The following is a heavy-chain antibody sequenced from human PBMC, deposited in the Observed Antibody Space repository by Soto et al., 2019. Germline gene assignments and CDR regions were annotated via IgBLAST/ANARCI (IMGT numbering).Heavy chain of an antibody. Sequence: EAQLVESGGGLVQPGGSLRLSCAASGFTVSSNYMSWVRQAPGKGLEWVSVIYSGGSTYYADSVKGRFTISRDNSKNTLYLQMNSLRAEDTAVYYCARVVFGFLEWSDLYYYYYMDVWGKGTTVTVSS. CDR3: ARVVFGFLEWSDLYYYYYMDV. J-gene: IGHJ6*03. CDR2: IYSGGST. D-gene: IGHD3-3*01. V-gene: IGHV3-66*01. CDR1: GFTVSSNY.